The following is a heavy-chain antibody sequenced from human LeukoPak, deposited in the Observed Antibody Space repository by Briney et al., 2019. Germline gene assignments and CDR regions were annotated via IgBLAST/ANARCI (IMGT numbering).Heavy chain of an antibody. CDR3: AKDHIVVVPAAISSFDY. D-gene: IGHD2-2*02. Sequence: GGSLRLSCAASGFTFSSYGMHWVRQAPGKGLEWVAFIPYDGSNKYYADSVKGRFTISRDNSKNTLYLQMNSLRAEDTAVYYCAKDHIVVVPAAISSFDYWGQGTLVTVSS. CDR1: GFTFSSYG. CDR2: IPYDGSNK. J-gene: IGHJ4*02. V-gene: IGHV3-30*02.